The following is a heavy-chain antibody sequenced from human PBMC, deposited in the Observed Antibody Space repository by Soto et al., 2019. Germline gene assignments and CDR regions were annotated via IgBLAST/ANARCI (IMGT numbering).Heavy chain of an antibody. CDR2: ISHDGGIK. CDR3: GREHDALAV. Sequence: QVQLVESGGGVVQPGRSLTLSCAASGFPFTSYAIHWVRQAPGKGLEWVAVISHDGGIKHYADSVKGRFTISRDNSKTPWYLQMNSLREEDRAVYPCGREHDALAVWGQGTTVTVPS. J-gene: IGHJ6*02. CDR1: GFPFTSYA. D-gene: IGHD1-1*01. V-gene: IGHV3-30-3*01.